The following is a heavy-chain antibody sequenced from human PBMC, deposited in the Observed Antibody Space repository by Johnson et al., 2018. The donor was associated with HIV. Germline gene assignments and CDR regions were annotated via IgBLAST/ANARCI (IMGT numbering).Heavy chain of an antibody. Sequence: VQLVESGGGSVQTGGSLRLSCAASGFTFSSYWMSWVRQAPGKGLEWVSDINWNGGSTGYADSVKGRFTISRDNAKNSLYLQMNSLRAEDTAVYDCAREALDAFDIWGQGTMVTVSS. CDR2: INWNGGST. J-gene: IGHJ3*02. V-gene: IGHV3-20*01. CDR3: AREALDAFDI. CDR1: GFTFSSYW.